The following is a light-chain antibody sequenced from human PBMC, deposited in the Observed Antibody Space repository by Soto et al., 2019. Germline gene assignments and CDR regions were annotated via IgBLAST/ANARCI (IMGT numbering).Light chain of an antibody. CDR1: QDINSR. Sequence: DIQMTQSPSAVSVSVGDRVTITCRASQDINSRLAWYQQKPGKAPKLLISDASSLQSGVPSRFSGSGSGTDFSLTSCSLQPEDFATYYCHQAHSFPFAFGPGTKVDIK. CDR3: HQAHSFPFA. V-gene: IGKV1-12*01. J-gene: IGKJ3*01. CDR2: DAS.